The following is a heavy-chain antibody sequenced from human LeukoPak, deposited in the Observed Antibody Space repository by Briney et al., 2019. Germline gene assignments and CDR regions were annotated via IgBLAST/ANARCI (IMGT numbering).Heavy chain of an antibody. CDR1: GGSISSYY. Sequence: SETLSLTCTVSGGSISSYYWSWIRQPPGKGLEWIGEINHSGSTNYNPSLKSRVTISVDTSKNQFSLKLSSVTAADTAVYYCARGPPYSGSIHWGQGTLVTVSS. J-gene: IGHJ4*02. V-gene: IGHV4-34*01. CDR3: ARGPPYSGSIH. D-gene: IGHD5-12*01. CDR2: INHSGST.